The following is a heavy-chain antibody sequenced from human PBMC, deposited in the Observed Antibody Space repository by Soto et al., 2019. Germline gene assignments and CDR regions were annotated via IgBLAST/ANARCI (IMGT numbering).Heavy chain of an antibody. Sequence: EVQLLESGGALVQPGGSLRLSCAASGFTFSNHAMNWVRQAPGKGLASVSTISDSGSTYYADSVKGRFTISRDNSKNTLYLQMNSRRAEDTAVYYCARDPGGHYCTSTSCLYFFDHWGQGTLVIVSS. J-gene: IGHJ4*02. D-gene: IGHD2-2*01. CDR3: ARDPGGHYCTSTSCLYFFDH. V-gene: IGHV3-23*01. CDR2: ISDSGST. CDR1: GFTFSNHA.